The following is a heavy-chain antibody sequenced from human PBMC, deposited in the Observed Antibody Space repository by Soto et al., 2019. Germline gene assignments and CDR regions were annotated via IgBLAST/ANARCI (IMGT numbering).Heavy chain of an antibody. J-gene: IGHJ5*02. CDR3: ARLVKIAVAGTEGWFDP. CDR2: ISAYNGNT. D-gene: IGHD6-19*01. CDR1: GYTFTSYG. Sequence: QVQLVQSGAEVKKPGASVKVSCKASGYTFTSYGISWVRQPPGQGLEWMGWISAYNGNTNYAQKLQGRVTMTTDTSTSTAYMELRSLRSDDTAVYYCARLVKIAVAGTEGWFDPWGQGTLVTVSS. V-gene: IGHV1-18*04.